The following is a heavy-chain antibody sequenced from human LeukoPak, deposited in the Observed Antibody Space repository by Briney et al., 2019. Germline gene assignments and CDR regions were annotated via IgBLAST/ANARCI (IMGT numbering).Heavy chain of an antibody. J-gene: IGHJ4*02. Sequence: PGGSLRLSCAASGFTFSSYEMNWVRQAPGKGLEWVSYISSSGSTIYYADSVKGRFTISRDNAKNSLYLQMNSLRAEDTAVYYCARDAHRLWFGELSPQNYFDYWGQGTLVTVSS. CDR2: ISSSGSTI. CDR1: GFTFSSYE. CDR3: ARDAHRLWFGELSPQNYFDY. D-gene: IGHD3-10*01. V-gene: IGHV3-48*03.